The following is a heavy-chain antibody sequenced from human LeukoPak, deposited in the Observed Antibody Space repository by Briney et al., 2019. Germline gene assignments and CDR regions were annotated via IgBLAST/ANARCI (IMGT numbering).Heavy chain of an antibody. CDR3: ASAQGFDY. CDR2: ISYDGSNK. J-gene: IGHJ4*02. Sequence: PGGSLRLSCAASGFTFSSYGMHWVRQAPGKVLEWVGVISYDGSNKYYVDSVKGRFTISRDNSKNTLYLQMNSLRAEDTAVYYCASAQGFDYWGQGTLVTVSS. D-gene: IGHD2-15*01. CDR1: GFTFSSYG. V-gene: IGHV3-30*03.